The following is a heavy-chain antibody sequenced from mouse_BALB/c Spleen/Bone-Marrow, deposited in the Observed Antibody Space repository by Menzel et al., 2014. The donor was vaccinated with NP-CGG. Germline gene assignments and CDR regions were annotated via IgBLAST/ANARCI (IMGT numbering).Heavy chain of an antibody. CDR2: IAPGSGST. J-gene: IGHJ4*01. CDR3: ARGIYYGNYVYAMDY. V-gene: IGHV1S41*01. CDR1: GYTFTNYW. D-gene: IGHD2-1*01. Sequence: DLVKPGASVKLSCKASGYTFTNYWINWIKQRPGQGLEWIGRIAPGSGSTYYNEVFKGKAALTVDTSSSTAYIQLSSLSSEDSAVYFCARGIYYGNYVYAMDYWGQGTSVTVSS.